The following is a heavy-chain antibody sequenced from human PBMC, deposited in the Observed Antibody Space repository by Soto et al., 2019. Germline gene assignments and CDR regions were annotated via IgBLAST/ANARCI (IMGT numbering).Heavy chain of an antibody. D-gene: IGHD6-6*01. CDR1: GGSFSGYY. CDR2: INHSVST. J-gene: IGHJ4*02. Sequence: QVQLQQWGAGLLKPSETLSLTCAVYGGSFSGYYWSWIRQPPGKGLEWIGEINHSVSTNYNPSLKSRVTISVDTSKNQFSLKLSSVTAADTAVYYCARGRRIAARPFDYWGQGTLVTVSS. V-gene: IGHV4-34*01. CDR3: ARGRRIAARPFDY.